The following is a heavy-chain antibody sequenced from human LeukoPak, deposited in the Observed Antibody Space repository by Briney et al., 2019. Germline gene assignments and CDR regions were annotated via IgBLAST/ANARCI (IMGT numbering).Heavy chain of an antibody. CDR1: GGSISSYY. D-gene: IGHD6-13*01. CDR2: IYSSGST. J-gene: IGHJ6*03. CDR3: ARHYSSSWYDYYYYYMDV. V-gene: IGHV4-59*08. Sequence: SETLSLTCTVSGGSISSYYWTWIRQPPGKGLEWIGYIYSSGSTNYNPSLKSRATISVDTSKNQFSLKLSSVTAADTAVYYCARHYSSSWYDYYYYYMDVWGKGTTVTVSS.